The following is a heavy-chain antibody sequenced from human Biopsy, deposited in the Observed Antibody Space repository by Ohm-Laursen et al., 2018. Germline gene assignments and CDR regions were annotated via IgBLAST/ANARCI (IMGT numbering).Heavy chain of an antibody. V-gene: IGHV3-11*01. CDR1: GFTFGDYY. CDR3: ATDGAGSYNEN. Sequence: LSLTCAASGFTFGDYYMSWIRQAPGKGLGWLSYISGSGVTKMYADSVKGRFTVSRDNAKNSPYLEMNNLTVEDTAVYYCATDGAGSYNENWGQGTLVSVSS. J-gene: IGHJ4*02. CDR2: ISGSGVTK. D-gene: IGHD3-10*01.